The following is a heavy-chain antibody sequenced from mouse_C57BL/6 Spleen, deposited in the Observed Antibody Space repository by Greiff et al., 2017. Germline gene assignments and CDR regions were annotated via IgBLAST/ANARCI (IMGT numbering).Heavy chain of an antibody. Sequence: VQLQQPGAELVMPGASVKLSCKASGYTFTSYWMHWVKQRPGQGLEWIGEIDPSDSYTNYNQKFKGKSTLTVDKSSSTAYMQLSSLTSEDSAVYYCARWGVGAVDDYFDYWGQGTTLTVSS. J-gene: IGHJ2*01. V-gene: IGHV1-69*01. CDR1: GYTFTSYW. CDR2: IDPSDSYT. D-gene: IGHD1-1*02. CDR3: ARWGVGAVDDYFDY.